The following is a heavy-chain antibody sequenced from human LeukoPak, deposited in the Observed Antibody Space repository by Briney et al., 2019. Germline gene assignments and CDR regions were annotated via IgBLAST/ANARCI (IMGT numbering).Heavy chain of an antibody. J-gene: IGHJ3*02. D-gene: IGHD3-22*01. CDR1: GFTFDDYA. CDR3: VTMIVVAPGGAFDI. CDR2: ISWNSGSI. Sequence: PGGSLGLSCAASGFTFDDYAMHWVRQAPGKGLEWVSGISWNSGSIGYADSVKGRFTISRDNAKNSLYLQMNSLRAEDTALYYCVTMIVVAPGGAFDIWGQGTMVTVSS. V-gene: IGHV3-9*01.